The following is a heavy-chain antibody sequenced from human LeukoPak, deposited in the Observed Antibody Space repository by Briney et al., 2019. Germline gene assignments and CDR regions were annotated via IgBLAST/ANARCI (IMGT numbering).Heavy chain of an antibody. Sequence: GASVKVSCKPSGYTFTSYPLNWVRQAPGQGLEWMGWIDTNTGNPTYAQGFTGRFVFSSDTPVTTAYLQISSLKAEDTAVYYCARGYDTTGYFSYWGQGTLVTVSS. J-gene: IGHJ4*02. CDR3: ARGYDTTGYFSY. V-gene: IGHV7-4-1*02. CDR1: GYTFTSYP. CDR2: IDTNTGNP. D-gene: IGHD3-22*01.